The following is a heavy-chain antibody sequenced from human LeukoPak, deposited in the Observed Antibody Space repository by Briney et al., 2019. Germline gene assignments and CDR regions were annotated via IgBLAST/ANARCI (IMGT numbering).Heavy chain of an antibody. Sequence: GESLKISCKGSGYSLTSYWIGWVRQMPGKGLEWMGILYPGDSDATYSPSFQGQVTISADKSISTAYLQWSSLKASDTAMYYCARHIQGYSVDYWGQGTLVTVPS. J-gene: IGHJ4*02. CDR2: LYPGDSDA. D-gene: IGHD5-12*01. CDR1: GYSLTSYW. V-gene: IGHV5-51*01. CDR3: ARHIQGYSVDY.